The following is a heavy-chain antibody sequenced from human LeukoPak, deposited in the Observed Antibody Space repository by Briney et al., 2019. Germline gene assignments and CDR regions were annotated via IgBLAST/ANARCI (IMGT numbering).Heavy chain of an antibody. CDR2: IIPIFGTA. CDR3: ARDREYSSSSGTTDY. Sequence: SVKVSCKASGGTFSSYAISWVRQAPGQGLEWMGGIIPIFGTANYAQKFQGRVTITADESTSTAYMELSSLRSEDTAVYYCARDREYSSSSGTTDYWGQGTLVTVSS. V-gene: IGHV1-69*13. D-gene: IGHD6-6*01. J-gene: IGHJ4*02. CDR1: GGTFSSYA.